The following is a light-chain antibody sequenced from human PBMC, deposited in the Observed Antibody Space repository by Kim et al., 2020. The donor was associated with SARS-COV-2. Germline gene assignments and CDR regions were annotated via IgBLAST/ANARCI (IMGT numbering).Light chain of an antibody. CDR1: QSVSSY. J-gene: IGKJ1*01. CDR3: QQYGTSPRT. Sequence: VSPGESATLSCRASQSVSSYLAWHQQKPGQAPRLLMYGASSRATGIPDRFSGSGSGTVFTLTISRLEPEDFAVYYCQQYGTSPRTFGQGTKVDIK. V-gene: IGKV3-20*01. CDR2: GAS.